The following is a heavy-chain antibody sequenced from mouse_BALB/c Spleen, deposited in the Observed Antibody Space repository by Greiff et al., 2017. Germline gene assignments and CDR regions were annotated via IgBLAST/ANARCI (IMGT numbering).Heavy chain of an antibody. CDR1: GYTFTSYW. Sequence: QVQLQQSGAELAKPGASVKMSCKASGYTFTSYWMHWVKQRPGQGLEWIGYINPSTGYTEYNQKFKDKATLTADKSSSTAYMQLSSLTSEDSEVYYCASYYYGSSYSYAMDYWGQGTSVTVSS. V-gene: IGHV1-7*01. CDR2: INPSTGYT. CDR3: ASYYYGSSYSYAMDY. D-gene: IGHD1-1*01. J-gene: IGHJ4*01.